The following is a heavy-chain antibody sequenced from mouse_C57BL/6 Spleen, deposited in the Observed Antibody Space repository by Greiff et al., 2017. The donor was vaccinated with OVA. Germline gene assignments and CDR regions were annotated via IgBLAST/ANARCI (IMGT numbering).Heavy chain of an antibody. D-gene: IGHD1-1*01. V-gene: IGHV1-74*01. J-gene: IGHJ1*03. CDR1: GYTFTSYW. CDR3: AIEDTTVVATDYWYFDV. Sequence: QVQLQQPGAELVKPGASVKVSCKASGYTFTSYWMHWVKQKPGQGLEWIGRIHPSDSDTNYNQKFKGKATLTVDKSSSTAYMQLSSLTSEDSAVYYCAIEDTTVVATDYWYFDVWGTGTTVTVSS. CDR2: IHPSDSDT.